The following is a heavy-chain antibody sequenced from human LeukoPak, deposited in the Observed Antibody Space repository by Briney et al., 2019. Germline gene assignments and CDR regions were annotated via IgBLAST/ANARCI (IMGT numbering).Heavy chain of an antibody. Sequence: GRSLRLSCAASGFTFSSYGMHWVRQAPGKGPEWVAVISYDGSNKYYADSVKGRFTISRDNSKNTLYLQMNSLRAEDTAVYYCAKDEYYGSGSYDTPFDYWGQGTLVTVSS. CDR2: ISYDGSNK. J-gene: IGHJ4*02. V-gene: IGHV3-30*18. CDR3: AKDEYYGSGSYDTPFDY. CDR1: GFTFSSYG. D-gene: IGHD3-10*01.